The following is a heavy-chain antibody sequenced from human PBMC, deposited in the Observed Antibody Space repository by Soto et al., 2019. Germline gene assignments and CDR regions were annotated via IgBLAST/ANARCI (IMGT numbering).Heavy chain of an antibody. V-gene: IGHV1-2*02. CDR3: ARDSGVDAFDI. CDR1: GYTFTGYY. Sequence: ASVNVSCKASGYTFTGYYMHWVRQAPGQGLELMGWINPNSGGTNYAQKFQGRVTMTRXXXXXXTXMXLSXXXADDTAVYYCARDSGVDAFDIWGQGTMVTVSS. D-gene: IGHD7-27*01. J-gene: IGHJ3*02. CDR2: INPNSGGT.